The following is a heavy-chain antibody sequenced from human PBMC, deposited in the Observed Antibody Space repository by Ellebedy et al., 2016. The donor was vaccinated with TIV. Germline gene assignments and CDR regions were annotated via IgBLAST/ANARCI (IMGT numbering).Heavy chain of an antibody. CDR1: GFTFSNYW. J-gene: IGHJ4*02. Sequence: GESLKISCAASGFTFSNYWMTWVRQAPGKGLEWVANIKQDGSEKYSIDSVKGRFSISRDNAKNSMYLQMNSLTDEDTAVYYCARDQWLGRAYYFDYWGRGTLVTVSS. V-gene: IGHV3-7*01. CDR2: IKQDGSEK. CDR3: ARDQWLGRAYYFDY. D-gene: IGHD6-19*01.